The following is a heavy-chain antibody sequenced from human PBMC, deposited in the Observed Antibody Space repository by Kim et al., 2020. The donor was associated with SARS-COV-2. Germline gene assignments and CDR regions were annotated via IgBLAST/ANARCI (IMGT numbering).Heavy chain of an antibody. CDR2: IYHSGGT. J-gene: IGHJ6*01. CDR3: ARSDRGVRFPGVVYYYV. V-gene: IGHV4-4*02. Sequence: SETLSLTCAVSGGSISSSNWWSWVRQPPGKGLVWIGGIYHSGGTNYNPSPKSRVTITVDKTKNHFFLKLISVTAADTTVDYCARSDRGVRFPGVVYYYV. D-gene: IGHD4-17*01. CDR1: GGSISSSNW.